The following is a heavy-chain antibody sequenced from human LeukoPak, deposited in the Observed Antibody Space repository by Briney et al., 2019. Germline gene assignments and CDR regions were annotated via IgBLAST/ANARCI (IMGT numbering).Heavy chain of an antibody. V-gene: IGHV1-18*01. CDR2: ISAYNGNT. CDR1: GYTFTSYG. CDR3: ARDTYYDFWSGYPNWFDP. J-gene: IGHJ5*02. Sequence: ASVKVSCKASGYTFTSYGISWVRQAPGQGLEWMGWISAYNGNTNYAQKLQGRVTMTTDTSTSTAYMELRSLRSDDTAVYYCARDTYYDFWSGYPNWFDPWGQGTLVTVSS. D-gene: IGHD3-3*01.